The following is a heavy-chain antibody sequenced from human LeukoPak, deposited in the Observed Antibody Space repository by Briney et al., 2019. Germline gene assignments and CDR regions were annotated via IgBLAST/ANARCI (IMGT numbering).Heavy chain of an antibody. CDR2: IKQDGSER. CDR1: GFTFSSYW. CDR3: ARDRGAARPNDY. V-gene: IGHV3-7*03. Sequence: PGGSPRLSCAASGFTFSSYWMSWVRQTPGKGLEWVAKIKQDGSERYYVDSVRGRFTISRDNAKNSLYLQMNSLRAEDMAVYYCARDRGAARPNDYWGQGTLVTVSS. D-gene: IGHD6-6*01. J-gene: IGHJ4*02.